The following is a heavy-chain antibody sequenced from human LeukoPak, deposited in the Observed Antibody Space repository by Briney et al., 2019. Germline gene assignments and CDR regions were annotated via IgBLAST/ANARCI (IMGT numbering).Heavy chain of an antibody. CDR2: ISYDGSNK. CDR1: GFTFSSYG. V-gene: IGHV3-30*18. Sequence: GGSLRLSCAASGFTFSSYGMHWVRQAPGKGLEWVAVISYDGSNKYYADSVKGRFTISRDNSKNTLYLQMNSLRAEDTAVYYCAKDRRYYDSSGFDYWGQGTLVTVSS. CDR3: AKDRRYYDSSGFDY. J-gene: IGHJ4*02. D-gene: IGHD3-22*01.